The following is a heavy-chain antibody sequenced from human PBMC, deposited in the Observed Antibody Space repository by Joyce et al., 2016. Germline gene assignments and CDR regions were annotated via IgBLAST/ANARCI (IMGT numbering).Heavy chain of an antibody. CDR1: GYTFTHFG. CDR2: ISGYKKNV. J-gene: IGHJ3*02. Sequence: QVQLEQSGAEVKKPGASMKVSCKASGYTFTHFGISWVRQAPGQGLEWMGWISGYKKNVNYAQKFQGRVTMATDTSTNMAYMELRSLRSDDTAVYYCARDSLLNDAFDIWGRGTVVTVSS. D-gene: IGHD3-16*02. V-gene: IGHV1-18*01. CDR3: ARDSLLNDAFDI.